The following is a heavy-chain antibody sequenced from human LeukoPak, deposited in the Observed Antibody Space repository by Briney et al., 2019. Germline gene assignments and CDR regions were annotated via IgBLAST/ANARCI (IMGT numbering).Heavy chain of an antibody. CDR3: ARDRGSLDEFDY. J-gene: IGHJ4*02. D-gene: IGHD3-10*01. Sequence: SETLSLTCAVYGGSFSGYYWSWIRQPPGKGLEWIGEINHSGSTNYNPSLKSRVTISVDTSKNQFSLKLSSVTAADTAVYYCARDRGSLDEFDYWGQGTLVTVSS. V-gene: IGHV4-34*01. CDR2: INHSGST. CDR1: GGSFSGYY.